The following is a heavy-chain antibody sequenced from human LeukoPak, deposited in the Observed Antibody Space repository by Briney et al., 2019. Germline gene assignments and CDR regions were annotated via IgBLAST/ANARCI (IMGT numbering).Heavy chain of an antibody. V-gene: IGHV4-38-2*01. J-gene: IGHJ4*02. CDR3: ARPPDNGGYGAAFDS. CDR1: GYSITSGYF. Sequence: PSETLSLTCAVSGYSITSGYFWGWIRQPPGKGLEWIGSIYHSGTTYYNPSLKSRVTISVDTSKNHFSLRLNSVTAADTAVYYCARPPDNGGYGAAFDSWGQGTLVTVSS. D-gene: IGHD5-12*01. CDR2: IYHSGTT.